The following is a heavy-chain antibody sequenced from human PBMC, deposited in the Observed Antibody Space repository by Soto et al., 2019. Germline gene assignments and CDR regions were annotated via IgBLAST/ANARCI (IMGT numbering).Heavy chain of an antibody. CDR3: ARGVYGDYGGHYYYGMDV. Sequence: QVQLQQWGAGLLKPSETLSLTCAVYGGSFSGYYWSWIRQPPGKGLEWIGEINHSGSTNYNPSLKSRVTISVDTSKHQFSLKLSSVTAADTAVYYCARGVYGDYGGHYYYGMDVWGQGTTVTVSS. D-gene: IGHD4-17*01. CDR2: INHSGST. J-gene: IGHJ6*02. CDR1: GGSFSGYY. V-gene: IGHV4-34*01.